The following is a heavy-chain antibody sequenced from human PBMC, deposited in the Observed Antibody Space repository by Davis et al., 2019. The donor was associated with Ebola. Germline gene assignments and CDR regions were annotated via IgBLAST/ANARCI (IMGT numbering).Heavy chain of an antibody. CDR3: ARVVGDFWSGYYSPGGPDY. CDR2: IWYDGSNK. CDR1: GFTFSSYG. V-gene: IGHV3-33*08. D-gene: IGHD3-3*01. J-gene: IGHJ4*02. Sequence: PGGSLRLSCAASGFTFSSYGMHWVRQAPGKGLEWVAVIWYDGSNKYYADSVKGRFTISRDNSKNTLYLKMNSLRAEDTAVYYCARVVGDFWSGYYSPGGPDYWGQGTLVTVSS.